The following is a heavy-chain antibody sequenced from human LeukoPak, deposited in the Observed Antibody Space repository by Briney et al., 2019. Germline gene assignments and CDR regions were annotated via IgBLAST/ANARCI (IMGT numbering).Heavy chain of an antibody. Sequence: SGXALIKPTQTLTLTCTFSGFSLSTSGMCVSWIRQPPVKALEWLALIDWDGDKYYTTSLKTRLTISQDTSKNQVVLTMTSMDPVDTATYYCARIRYSGSGSSYYFDYWGQGTLVTVSS. J-gene: IGHJ4*02. V-gene: IGHV2-70*01. D-gene: IGHD3-10*01. CDR2: IDWDGDK. CDR3: ARIRYSGSGSSYYFDY. CDR1: GFSLSTSGMC.